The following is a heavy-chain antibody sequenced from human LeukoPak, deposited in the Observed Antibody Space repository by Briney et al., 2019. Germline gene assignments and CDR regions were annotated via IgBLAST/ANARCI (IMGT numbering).Heavy chain of an antibody. J-gene: IGHJ4*02. Sequence: GGSLRLSCAASGFTFSSYSMNWVRQAPGKGLGWVSSISSSSSYIYYADSVKGRFTISRDNSRNTLNLQMNSLRPDDTAVYYCAGGVTVVTLDYWGQGILVTVSS. V-gene: IGHV3-21*01. CDR1: GFTFSSYS. CDR3: AGGVTVVTLDY. D-gene: IGHD4-23*01. CDR2: ISSSSSYI.